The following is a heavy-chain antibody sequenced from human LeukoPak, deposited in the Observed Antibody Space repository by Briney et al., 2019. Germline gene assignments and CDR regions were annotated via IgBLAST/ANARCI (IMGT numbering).Heavy chain of an antibody. V-gene: IGHV3-21*01. CDR2: ISSSSSYI. D-gene: IGHD5-24*01. Sequence: PGGSLRLSCAASGFTFSSYSMNWVRQAPGKGLEWVSSISSSSSYIYYADSVKGRFTISRDNAKNSLYLQMNSLRAEDTAVYYCASPLATNRNGFDYWGQGTLVTVSS. J-gene: IGHJ4*02. CDR1: GFTFSSYS. CDR3: ASPLATNRNGFDY.